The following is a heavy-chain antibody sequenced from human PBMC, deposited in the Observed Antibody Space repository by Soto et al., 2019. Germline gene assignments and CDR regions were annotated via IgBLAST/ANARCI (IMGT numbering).Heavy chain of an antibody. CDR2: IYPGDSDT. CDR1: GYSFTSYW. J-gene: IGHJ4*02. CDR3: ARHRNYDILTGHPDY. D-gene: IGHD3-9*01. V-gene: IGHV5-51*01. Sequence: GEALKISCKGSGYSFTSYWIGWVRQMPGKGLEWMGIIYPGDSDTRYSPSFPGQVTISADKSIRTAYLQWSSLKASDTAVYYCARHRNYDILTGHPDYWGQGTLVTVSS.